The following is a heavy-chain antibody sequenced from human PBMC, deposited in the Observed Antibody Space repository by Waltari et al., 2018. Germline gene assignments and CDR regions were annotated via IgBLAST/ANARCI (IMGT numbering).Heavy chain of an antibody. J-gene: IGHJ2*01. CDR1: GGSISSYY. V-gene: IGHV4-4*07. CDR2: ISTSGST. Sequence: QVQLQESGPGLVKPSETLSLTCTVSGGSISSYYWSWIRQPAGKGMEWFGRISTSGSTNYNPSLKSRVTMSVDTSKNQFSLKLSSVTAADTAVYYCARDTHKDIVVVPADEGWYFDLWGRGTLVTVSS. CDR3: ARDTHKDIVVVPADEGWYFDL. D-gene: IGHD2-2*01.